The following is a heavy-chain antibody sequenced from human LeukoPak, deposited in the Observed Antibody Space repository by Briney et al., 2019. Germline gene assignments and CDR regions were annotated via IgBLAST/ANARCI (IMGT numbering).Heavy chain of an antibody. D-gene: IGHD3-10*01. Sequence: ASVKVSCKASGYTFTSYDINWVRQATGQGLEWMGWMNSNSGNTGYAQKFQGRVTMTRNTSISTAYMELSSLRSEDTAVYYCARGPVFVTMVRSVGYGMDVWGQGTTVTVSS. V-gene: IGHV1-8*01. CDR3: ARGPVFVTMVRSVGYGMDV. CDR2: MNSNSGNT. J-gene: IGHJ6*02. CDR1: GYTFTSYD.